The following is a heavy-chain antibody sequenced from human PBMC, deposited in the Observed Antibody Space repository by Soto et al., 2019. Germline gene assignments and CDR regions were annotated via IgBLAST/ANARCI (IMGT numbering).Heavy chain of an antibody. CDR1: GFSLSTSGVA. J-gene: IGHJ4*02. D-gene: IGHD1-26*01. Sequence: XGPTLVNPTQSLTLTCTFSGFSLSTSGVAVGWIRQPPGKALEWLALIYWNDDKRYSPSLKSRLTITKDTSKNQVVLTMTNIDPVDTATYYCAHGASVPCCYYFDYWGQGTLVTVSS. V-gene: IGHV2-5*01. CDR2: IYWNDDK. CDR3: AHGASVPCCYYFDY.